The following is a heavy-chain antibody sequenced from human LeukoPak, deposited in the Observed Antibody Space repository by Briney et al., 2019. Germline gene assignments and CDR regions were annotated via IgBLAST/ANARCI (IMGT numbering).Heavy chain of an antibody. J-gene: IGHJ5*02. CDR3: ARETARYNWFDP. V-gene: IGHV3-30*03. CDR2: ISYDGSNK. Sequence: PGGSLRLSCAASGFTFSSYGMHWVRQAPGKGLEWVAVISYDGSNKYYADSVKGRFTISRDNAKNSLYLQMNSLRAEDTAVYYCARETARYNWFDPWGQGTLVTVSS. CDR1: GFTFSSYG.